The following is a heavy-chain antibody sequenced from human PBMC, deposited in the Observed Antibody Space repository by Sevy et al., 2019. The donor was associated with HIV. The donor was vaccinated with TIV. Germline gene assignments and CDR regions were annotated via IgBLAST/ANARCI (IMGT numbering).Heavy chain of an antibody. J-gene: IGHJ4*02. CDR3: TTDYGIAVAGIDY. D-gene: IGHD6-19*01. Sequence: GGSLRLSCAASGFTFSNAWMSWVRQAPGKGLEWVGRIKRKTDGGTTDYAAPVKGRFTISREDSKNTLYLQRNSLKTEDTAVYYCTTDYGIAVAGIDYWGQGTLVTVSS. CDR1: GFTFSNAW. CDR2: IKRKTDGGTT. V-gene: IGHV3-15*01.